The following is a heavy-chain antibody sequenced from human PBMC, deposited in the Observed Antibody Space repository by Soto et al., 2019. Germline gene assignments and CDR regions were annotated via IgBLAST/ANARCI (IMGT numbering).Heavy chain of an antibody. CDR2: VTGGGHTT. Sequence: EAQLLESGAGLVQPGGSLRLSCAASGFTFSRYAMSWVRQAPGKGLEWVSTVTGGGHTTYNADSVNGRFTISRDNSKNTLYLQMNNLRAEDTAIYYCASSSGDLDVYGMDIWGPGTTVTVSS. CDR3: ASSSGDLDVYGMDI. V-gene: IGHV3-23*01. D-gene: IGHD3-10*01. CDR1: GFTFSRYA. J-gene: IGHJ6*02.